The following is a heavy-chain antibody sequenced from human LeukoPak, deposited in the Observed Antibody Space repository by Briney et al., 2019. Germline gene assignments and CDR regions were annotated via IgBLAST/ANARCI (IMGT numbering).Heavy chain of an antibody. Sequence: TGGSLRLSCAASGFTVSSNYTSWVRQAPGRGLEWVSVVYSYGDTYYADSVKGRFTISRDNSKNIVYLQMNSLRAEDTAVYYCAREETTVTPGDYWGQGTLVIVSS. CDR2: VYSYGDT. CDR1: GFTVSSNY. CDR3: AREETTVTPGDY. D-gene: IGHD4-17*01. V-gene: IGHV3-66*01. J-gene: IGHJ4*02.